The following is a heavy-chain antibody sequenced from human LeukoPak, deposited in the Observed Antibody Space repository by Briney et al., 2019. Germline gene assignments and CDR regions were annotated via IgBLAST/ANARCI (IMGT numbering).Heavy chain of an antibody. CDR3: AKGRGYSSSFHFDY. CDR1: GFTFDDYG. D-gene: IGHD6-6*01. CDR2: INWNGGST. V-gene: IGHV3-20*04. Sequence: GGSLRLSCAASGFTFDDYGMSWVRQAPGKGLEWVSGINWNGGSTYYADSVKGRFTISRDNSKNTLYLQMNSLRAEDTAVYYCAKGRGYSSSFHFDYWGQGTLVTVSS. J-gene: IGHJ4*02.